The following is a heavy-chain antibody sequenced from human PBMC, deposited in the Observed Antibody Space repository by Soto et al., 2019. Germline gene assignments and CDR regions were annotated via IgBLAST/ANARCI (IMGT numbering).Heavy chain of an antibody. J-gene: IGHJ4*02. V-gene: IGHV1-69*10. Sequence: ASVKVSYKASGGTFSSYAISWVRQAPGQGLEWMGGIIPILGIANYAQKFQGRVTITADKSTSTAYMELSSLRSEDTAVYYCARDMRDCSGGSCYSDRIFDYWGQGTLVTVSS. D-gene: IGHD2-15*01. CDR3: ARDMRDCSGGSCYSDRIFDY. CDR2: IIPILGIA. CDR1: GGTFSSYA.